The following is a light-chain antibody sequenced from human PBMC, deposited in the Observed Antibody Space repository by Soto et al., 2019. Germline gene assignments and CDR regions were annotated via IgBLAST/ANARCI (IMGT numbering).Light chain of an antibody. Sequence: EIVMTQSPATLSVSPGERATLSCRASQSVSSNLAWYQHKPGQAPRLLIYGASTRATGIPARFSGSGSGTEFTLTISSLQSEDFAVYCCQQYNNWPPITFGPGTRLEIK. CDR1: QSVSSN. CDR2: GAS. J-gene: IGKJ5*01. CDR3: QQYNNWPPIT. V-gene: IGKV3-15*01.